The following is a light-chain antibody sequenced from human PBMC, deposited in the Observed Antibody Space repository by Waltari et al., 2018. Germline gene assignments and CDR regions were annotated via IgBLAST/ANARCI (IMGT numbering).Light chain of an antibody. J-gene: IGLJ2*01. V-gene: IGLV1-51*01. CDR2: DNN. Sequence: QSVLTQPPSVSAAPGQKVTISCSGTGSNIGNNFVWWYQQLQGTAPKLLIYDNNKRPSGIPDRFSGSKSGTSATLGITGLQTGDEADYYCGTWDTDLSVVFGGGTKLTVL. CDR1: GSNIGNNF. CDR3: GTWDTDLSVV.